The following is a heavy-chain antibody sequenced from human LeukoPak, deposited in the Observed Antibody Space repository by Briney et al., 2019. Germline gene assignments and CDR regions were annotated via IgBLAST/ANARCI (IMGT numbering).Heavy chain of an antibody. J-gene: IGHJ4*02. CDR3: ARDGEGDEGWDY. Sequence: SETLSLTCTVSGGSISNYYWSWIRQPPGKGLEWIGYIYYSGSTYYNPSLKSRVTISVDTSKNQFSLRLSSVTAADTAVYYCARDGEGDEGWDYWGQGTLVTVSS. D-gene: IGHD7-27*01. CDR2: IYYSGST. CDR1: GGSISNYY. V-gene: IGHV4-59*01.